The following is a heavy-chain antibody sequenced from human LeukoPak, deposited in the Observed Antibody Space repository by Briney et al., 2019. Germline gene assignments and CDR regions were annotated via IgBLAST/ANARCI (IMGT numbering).Heavy chain of an antibody. CDR1: GFSFNTYN. V-gene: IGHV3-21*01. CDR2: ISSSSSDI. CDR3: ASQYFMDV. J-gene: IGHJ6*03. Sequence: TGGSLRFSCAASGFSFNTYNMNWVRQAPGKGLEWVSSISSSSSDIHYADSVKGRFTISRDNPKNSLYLQMNSLRAEDTAVYYCASQYFMDVWGKGTTVTVSS.